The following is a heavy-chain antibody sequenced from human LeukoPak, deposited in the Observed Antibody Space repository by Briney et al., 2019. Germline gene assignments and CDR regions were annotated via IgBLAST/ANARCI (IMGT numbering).Heavy chain of an antibody. Sequence: GESLKISCRASGSTFTSYWIAWVRQLPGKGLEWMGIIYPGDSDTRYSPSFQGQVTISADKSISTAYLQWSSLKASDTAMYYCARYGYGPPDYWGQGTLVTVSS. CDR3: ARYGYGPPDY. D-gene: IGHD3-10*01. J-gene: IGHJ4*02. CDR2: IYPGDSDT. CDR1: GSTFTSYW. V-gene: IGHV5-51*01.